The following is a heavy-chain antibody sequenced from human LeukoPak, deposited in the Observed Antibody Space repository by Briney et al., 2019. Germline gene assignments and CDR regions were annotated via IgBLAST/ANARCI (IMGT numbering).Heavy chain of an antibody. Sequence: DSVKVSCKVSGYTLTELSMHWVRQPPGKGLEWMGGFDPEDGETIYAQKFQGRVTMTEDTSTDTAYMELSSLRSEDTAVYYCATAIRRKVLLWFGELFPFDYWGQGTLVTVSS. V-gene: IGHV1-24*01. CDR2: FDPEDGET. J-gene: IGHJ4*02. CDR3: ATAIRRKVLLWFGELFPFDY. D-gene: IGHD3-10*01. CDR1: GYTLTELS.